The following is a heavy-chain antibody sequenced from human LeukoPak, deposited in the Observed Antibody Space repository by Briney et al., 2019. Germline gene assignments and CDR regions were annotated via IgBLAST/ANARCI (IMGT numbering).Heavy chain of an antibody. Sequence: GGSLRLSCAASGFTFSNYAMSWVRQAPGKGLEWVSAISGSAGSTYYADSVKGRFTISRDNSKNTLYLQMNSLRAEDTAVYYCTKRSGGYSGYGGYWGQGTLVTVSS. D-gene: IGHD5-12*01. CDR1: GFTFSNYA. CDR3: TKRSGGYSGYGGY. CDR2: ISGSAGST. J-gene: IGHJ4*02. V-gene: IGHV3-23*01.